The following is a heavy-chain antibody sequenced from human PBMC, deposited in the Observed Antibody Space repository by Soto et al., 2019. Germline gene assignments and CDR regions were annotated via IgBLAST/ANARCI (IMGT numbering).Heavy chain of an antibody. CDR1: GYTFTGYY. CDR3: AVTVVPAASSYYGMDV. Sequence: ASVKVSCKASGYTFTGYYMHWVRQAPGQGLEWMGWINPSSGGTNYAQKFQGWVTMTRDTSISTAYMELSRLRSDDTAVYYCAVTVVPAASSYYGMDVWGQGTTVTVSS. CDR2: INPSSGGT. D-gene: IGHD2-2*01. J-gene: IGHJ6*02. V-gene: IGHV1-2*04.